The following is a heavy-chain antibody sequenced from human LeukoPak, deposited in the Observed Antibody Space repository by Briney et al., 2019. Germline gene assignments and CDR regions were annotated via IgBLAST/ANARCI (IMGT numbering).Heavy chain of an antibody. CDR3: ARVPRKGIAVAGTVDY. CDR2: IYHSGRT. Sequence: SETLSLTCAVSGGSISSSNWWIWVRQPPGKGLEWIGEIYHSGRTNYNPSLKSRVTISVDKSKNQFSLKLSSVTAADTAVYYCARVPRKGIAVAGTVDYWGQGTLVTVSS. V-gene: IGHV4-4*02. D-gene: IGHD6-19*01. J-gene: IGHJ4*02. CDR1: GGSISSSNW.